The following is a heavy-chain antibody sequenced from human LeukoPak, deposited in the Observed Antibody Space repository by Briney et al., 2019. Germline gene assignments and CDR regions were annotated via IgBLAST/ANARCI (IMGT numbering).Heavy chain of an antibody. CDR3: AREAYSEMATIKRGRGYFDY. D-gene: IGHD5-24*01. Sequence: PGGSLRLSCAASGFTFSSYEMNWVRQAPGKGLEWVSVIYSGGSTYYADSVKGRFTISRDNSKNTLYLQMNSLRAEDTAVYYCAREAYSEMATIKRGRGYFDYWGQGTLVTVSS. CDR1: GFTFSSYE. V-gene: IGHV3-66*01. CDR2: IYSGGST. J-gene: IGHJ4*02.